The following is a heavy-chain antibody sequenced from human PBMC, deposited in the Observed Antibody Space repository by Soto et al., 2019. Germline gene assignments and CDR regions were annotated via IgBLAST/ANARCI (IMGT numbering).Heavy chain of an antibody. CDR2: ISGSGGST. CDR3: AKKSTMYYDSSGYVDY. CDR1: GFTFSSYA. Sequence: GGSLRLSCAASGFTFSSYAMSWVRQAPGKGLEWVSAISGSGGSTYYADSVKGRFTISRDNSKNTLYLQMNSLRAEDTAVYYCAKKSTMYYDSSGYVDYWGQGTLVTVSS. J-gene: IGHJ4*02. V-gene: IGHV3-23*01. D-gene: IGHD3-22*01.